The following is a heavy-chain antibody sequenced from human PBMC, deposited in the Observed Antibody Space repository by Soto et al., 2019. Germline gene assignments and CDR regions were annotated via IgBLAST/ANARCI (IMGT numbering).Heavy chain of an antibody. CDR1: GFTFSSYS. J-gene: IGHJ3*02. CDR3: ARDMGEDIVVVQAASAFDI. Sequence: EVQLVESGGGLVKPGGSLRLSCAASGFTFSSYSMNWVRQAPGKGLEWVSSISSSSSYIYYADSVKGRFTISRDNAKNSLYLQMNSLRAEDTAVYYCARDMGEDIVVVQAASAFDIWGQGTMVTVSS. V-gene: IGHV3-21*01. CDR2: ISSSSSYI. D-gene: IGHD2-2*01.